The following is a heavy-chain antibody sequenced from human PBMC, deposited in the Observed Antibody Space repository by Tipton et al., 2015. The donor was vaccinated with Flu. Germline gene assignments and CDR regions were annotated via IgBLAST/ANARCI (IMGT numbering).Heavy chain of an antibody. CDR2: IWNDGSNE. D-gene: IGHD6-19*01. Sequence: SLRLSCAASGFSFSNFGMHWVRQATGKGLVWVAIIWNDGSNEYYADSVKGRFTISRDDSKNTLYLQMISLRADDTAIYYCATSYSRGWQRGHLDYWGQGTLVTVSS. CDR1: GFSFSNFG. V-gene: IGHV3-33*01. CDR3: ATSYSRGWQRGHLDY. J-gene: IGHJ4*02.